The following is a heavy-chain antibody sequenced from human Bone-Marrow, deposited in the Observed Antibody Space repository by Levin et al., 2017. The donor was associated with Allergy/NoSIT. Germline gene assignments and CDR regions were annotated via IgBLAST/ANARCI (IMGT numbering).Heavy chain of an antibody. Sequence: GESLKISCAASGFTFGDYGFSWVRQAPGKGLEWVAFIRNKAYGGTTEYAASVKDRFTISRDDSKSIAYLQMNSLRTEDTAVYYCSRWITVIDYYYYYYMDVWGEGTTLTVSS. D-gene: IGHD3-16*01. J-gene: IGHJ6*03. CDR1: GFTFGDYG. CDR3: SRWITVIDYYYYYYMDV. V-gene: IGHV3-49*04. CDR2: IRNKAYGGTT.